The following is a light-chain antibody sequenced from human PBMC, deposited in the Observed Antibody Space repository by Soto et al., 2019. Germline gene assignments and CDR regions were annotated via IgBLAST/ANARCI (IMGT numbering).Light chain of an antibody. CDR1: QSVSSN. J-gene: IGKJ4*01. CDR2: AAS. Sequence: EIVMTQSPATLSVSPGEGATHSCRASQSVSSNLAWYKQNPGQAPRLLIYAASTRATGIPARFRGSGSGTEFTLTITSLQSEDFAVYYCQQYNNWPPPTFGGGTKV. V-gene: IGKV3-15*01. CDR3: QQYNNWPPPT.